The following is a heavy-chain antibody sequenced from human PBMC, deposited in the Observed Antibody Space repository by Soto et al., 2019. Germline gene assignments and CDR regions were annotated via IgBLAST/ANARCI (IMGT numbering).Heavy chain of an antibody. Sequence: QVQLQESGPGLVKPSQTLSLTCTVSGGSISSGGYYWSWIRQHPGKGLEWIGYIYYSGSIYYNPSLKSRVTISVDTSKNQFSLKLSSVTAADTAVYYCARWFYDSSGYYQSAIDYWGQGTLVTVSS. CDR1: GGSISSGGYY. D-gene: IGHD3-22*01. CDR3: ARWFYDSSGYYQSAIDY. CDR2: IYYSGSI. J-gene: IGHJ4*02. V-gene: IGHV4-31*03.